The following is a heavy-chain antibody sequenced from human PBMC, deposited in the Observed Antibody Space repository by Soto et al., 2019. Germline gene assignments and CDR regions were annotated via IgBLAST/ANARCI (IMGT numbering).Heavy chain of an antibody. CDR1: GGSISSYY. D-gene: IGHD2-15*01. Sequence: PSETLSLTCTVSGGSISSYYWSWIRQPPGKGLEWIGYIYYSGSTNYNPSLKSRVTISVDTSKNQFSLRLSSVTAADTAVYYCAIGQDIARTCSAGSCYARGYYYYMDVWGKGTTVTVSS. CDR3: AIGQDIARTCSAGSCYARGYYYYMDV. V-gene: IGHV4-59*08. J-gene: IGHJ6*03. CDR2: IYYSGST.